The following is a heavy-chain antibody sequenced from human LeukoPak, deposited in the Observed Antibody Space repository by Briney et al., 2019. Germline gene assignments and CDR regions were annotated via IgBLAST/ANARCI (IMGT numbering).Heavy chain of an antibody. CDR1: GFTFSRSS. V-gene: IGHV3-48*01. J-gene: IGHJ4*02. CDR2: IDRDSSII. D-gene: IGHD6-19*01. Sequence: PGGSLRLSCAASGFTFSRSSMNWVRQAPGKGLEWVSFIDRDSSIIYYADSVRGRFIISRDNARNSLFLQMNSLRAEDTVVYFCATYDSGWYLTYWGQGTLVTVSS. CDR3: ATYDSGWYLTY.